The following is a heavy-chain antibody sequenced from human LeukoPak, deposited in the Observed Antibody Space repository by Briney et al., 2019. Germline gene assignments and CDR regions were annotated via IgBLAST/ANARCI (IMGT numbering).Heavy chain of an antibody. CDR1: GGSISSSSYY. V-gene: IGHV4-39*07. CDR2: IYYSGST. D-gene: IGHD6-19*01. J-gene: IGHJ4*02. CDR3: ARGLEYSSGGDFDY. Sequence: SETLSLTCTVSGGSISSSSYYWGWIRQPPGKGLEWIGSIYYSGSTYYNPSLKSRVTISVDTSKNQFSLKLSSVTAADTAVYYCARGLEYSSGGDFDYWGQGTQVTVSS.